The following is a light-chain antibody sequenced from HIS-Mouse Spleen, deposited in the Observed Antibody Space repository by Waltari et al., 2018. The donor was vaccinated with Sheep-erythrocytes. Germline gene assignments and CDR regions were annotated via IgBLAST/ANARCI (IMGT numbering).Light chain of an antibody. CDR2: EDS. CDR3: YSTDSSGNHRV. V-gene: IGLV3-10*01. CDR1: ALPKKY. J-gene: IGLJ3*02. Sequence: SYELTQPPSVSVSPGQTARITCSGAALPKKYAYWYQQKSGQAPVLVIYEDSKRPSGIPGVFSGSSSGTMATLTISGAQVEDEADYYCYSTDSSGNHRVFGGGTKLTVL.